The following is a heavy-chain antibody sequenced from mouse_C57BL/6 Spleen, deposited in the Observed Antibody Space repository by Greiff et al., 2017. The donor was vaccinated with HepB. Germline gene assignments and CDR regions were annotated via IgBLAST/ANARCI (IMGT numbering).Heavy chain of an antibody. D-gene: IGHD2-3*01. CDR1: GYTFTDYN. CDR2: INPNNGGT. CDR3: ARYDGYSWYFDV. Sequence: EVQRVESGPELVKPGASVKIPCKASGYTFTDYNMDWVKQSHGKSLEWIGDINPNNGGTIYNQKFKGKATLTVDKSSSTAYMELRSLTSEDTAVYYCARYDGYSWYFDVWGTGTTVTVSS. J-gene: IGHJ1*03. V-gene: IGHV1-18*01.